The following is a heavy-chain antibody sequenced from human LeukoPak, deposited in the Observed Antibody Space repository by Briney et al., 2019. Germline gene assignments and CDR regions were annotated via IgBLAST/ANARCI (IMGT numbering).Heavy chain of an antibody. V-gene: IGHV3-7*05. Sequence: GGSLRLSCAASGFTFSNYWMIWVRQAPGKGLEWVGNIKQDGSEKRYADSVRGRFTISRDNAQTSLYLQMKSLRAEDTAVYYCARASDPWLQLTWGQGTLVTLSS. CDR3: ARASDPWLQLT. CDR1: GFTFSNYW. CDR2: IKQDGSEK. D-gene: IGHD5-24*01. J-gene: IGHJ5*02.